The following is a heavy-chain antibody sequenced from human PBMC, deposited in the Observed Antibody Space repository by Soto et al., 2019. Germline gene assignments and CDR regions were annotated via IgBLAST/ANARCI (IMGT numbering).Heavy chain of an antibody. CDR1: GGTFSSYA. J-gene: IGHJ3*02. D-gene: IGHD3-10*01. CDR2: IIPIFGTA. V-gene: IGHV1-69*13. CDR3: ATEGGGSGYLFAFDI. Sequence: SVKVSCKASGGTFSSYAISWVRQAPGQGLEWVGGIIPIFGTANYAQKFHGRVTITADESTSTAYMELSSLRSEDTAVYYCATEGGGSGYLFAFDIWVHGKMVAVSS.